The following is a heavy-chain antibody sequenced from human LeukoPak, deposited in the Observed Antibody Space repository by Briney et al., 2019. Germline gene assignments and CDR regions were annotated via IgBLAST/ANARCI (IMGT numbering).Heavy chain of an antibody. J-gene: IGHJ4*02. Sequence: PGGSLRLSCAASGFTFSDYWMHWVRQAPGKGLVWVSRIISDGSSASYADSVKGRFTISRDNSKNTLYLQMNSLRAEDTAVYYCARDRGYGGNFDYWGQGTLVTVSS. CDR2: IISDGSSA. D-gene: IGHD4-23*01. CDR3: ARDRGYGGNFDY. CDR1: GFTFSDYW. V-gene: IGHV3-74*01.